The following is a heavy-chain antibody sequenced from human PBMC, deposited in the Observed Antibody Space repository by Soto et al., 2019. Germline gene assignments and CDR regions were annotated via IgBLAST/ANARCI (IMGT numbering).Heavy chain of an antibody. J-gene: IGHJ1*01. CDR3: AIYDSSGSRGFQH. D-gene: IGHD3-22*01. V-gene: IGHV4-31*01. CDR2: IYYSGST. Sequence: QVQLQESGPGLVKPSQTLSLTCTVSGGSISSGAYYWSWIRQHPGKGLEWIGYIYYSGSTYYNPSLKSQVTISVDTSKNQFSLKLSSVTAADTAVYYCAIYDSSGSRGFQHWGQGTLVTASS. CDR1: GGSISSGAYY.